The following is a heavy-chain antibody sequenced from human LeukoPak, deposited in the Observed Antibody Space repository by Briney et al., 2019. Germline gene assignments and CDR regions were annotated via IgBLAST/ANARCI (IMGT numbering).Heavy chain of an antibody. V-gene: IGHV1-69*13. CDR3: ARWGLEAYNWFDP. D-gene: IGHD1-26*01. CDR2: IIPIFGTA. Sequence: ASVKVSCKAPGGTFSSYAISWVRQAPGQGLEWMGGIIPIFGTANYAQKFQGRVTITADESTSTAYMELSSLRSEDTAVYYCARWGLEAYNWFDPWGQGTLVTVSS. CDR1: GGTFSSYA. J-gene: IGHJ5*02.